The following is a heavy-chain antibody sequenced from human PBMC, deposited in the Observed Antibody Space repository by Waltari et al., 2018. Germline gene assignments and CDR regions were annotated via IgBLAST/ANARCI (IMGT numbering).Heavy chain of an antibody. CDR1: GGSISSGSYY. CDR3: ACRDGYTTAFDI. D-gene: IGHD5-12*01. CDR2: SYTSGST. J-gene: IGHJ3*02. V-gene: IGHV4-61*02. Sequence: QVQLQESGPGLVKPSQTLSLTCTVSGGSISSGSYYWSWIRQPAGKGLEWIGRSYTSGSTNYNPSLKSRVTISVDTSKNQFSLKLSSVTAADTAVYYCACRDGYTTAFDIWGQGTMVTVSS.